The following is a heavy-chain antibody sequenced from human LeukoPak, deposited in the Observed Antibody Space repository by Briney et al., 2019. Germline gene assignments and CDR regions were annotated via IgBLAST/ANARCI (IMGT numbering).Heavy chain of an antibody. CDR2: INPNSGGT. J-gene: IGHJ6*03. CDR1: GYTFNGYY. Sequence: GASVKVSCKTSGYTFNGYYVHWVRQAPGQGLKWMGWINPNSGGTNYAQKFQGRVTMTRDTSISTAYMEVSRLRSDDTAMFYCARATGSVDYYYMDVWGKGTTVTVSS. CDR3: ARATGSVDYYYMDV. V-gene: IGHV1-2*02. D-gene: IGHD1-1*01.